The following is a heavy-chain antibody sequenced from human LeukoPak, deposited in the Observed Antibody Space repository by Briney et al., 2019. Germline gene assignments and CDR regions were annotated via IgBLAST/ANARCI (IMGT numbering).Heavy chain of an antibody. CDR3: ARDPYGDYAVDY. D-gene: IGHD4-17*01. CDR2: ISSSSSTI. V-gene: IGHV3-48*04. Sequence: GSLRLSCAASGFTFSSYSMNWVRQAPGKELEWVSYISSSSSTIYYADSVKGRFTISRDNAKNSLYLQMNSLRAEDTAVCYCARDPYGDYAVDYWGQGTLVTVSS. J-gene: IGHJ4*02. CDR1: GFTFSSYS.